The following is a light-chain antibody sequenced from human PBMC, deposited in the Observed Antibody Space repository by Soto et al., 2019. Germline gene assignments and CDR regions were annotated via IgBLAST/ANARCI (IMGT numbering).Light chain of an antibody. CDR3: QHYANCPLP. V-gene: IGKV3-15*01. CDR2: DTS. J-gene: IGKJ4*01. Sequence: EIVMTQSPATLSVSPGEGATLSCRASQGIGSTLAWYQQKPGQTPRLLIYDTSIRATGVPARFRGSASGTEFTLTITGLRSEDFAVYFRQHYANCPLPFGGGTGVERK. CDR1: QGIGST.